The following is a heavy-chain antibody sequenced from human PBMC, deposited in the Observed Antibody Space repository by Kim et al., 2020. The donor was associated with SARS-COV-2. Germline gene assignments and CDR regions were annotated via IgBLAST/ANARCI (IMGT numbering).Heavy chain of an antibody. CDR1: GFTVNDAW. Sequence: GGSLRLSCRYPGFTVNDAWMSWVRQAPGKGLEWVGRIASKTEGGTTDYAAPVKGRFTISGDDSKNTVYLQMNSLKSDDTAIYYCILGGAARSWLLNDYWGQGSLVTVSS. V-gene: IGHV3-15*04. D-gene: IGHD3-10*01. J-gene: IGHJ4*02. CDR2: IASKTEGGTT. CDR3: ILGGAARSWLLNDY.